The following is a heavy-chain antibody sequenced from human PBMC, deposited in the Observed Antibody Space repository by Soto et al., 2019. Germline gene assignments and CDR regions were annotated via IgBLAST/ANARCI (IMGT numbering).Heavy chain of an antibody. CDR2: MDPSDSQT. CDR3: ARQIYDSDTGPNFQYFFDS. Sequence: GDSLKISCKGSGYSFAGYWITWVRQKQGKGLEWMGRMDPSDSQTYYSPSFRGHVTISVTKSITTVFLQWSSLRASDTAMYYCARQIYDSDTGPNFQYFFDSWGQGTPVTVSS. J-gene: IGHJ4*02. D-gene: IGHD3-22*01. V-gene: IGHV5-10-1*01. CDR1: GYSFAGYW.